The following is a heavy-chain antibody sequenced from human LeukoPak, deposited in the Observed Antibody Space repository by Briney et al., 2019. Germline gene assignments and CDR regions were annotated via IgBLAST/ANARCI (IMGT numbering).Heavy chain of an antibody. D-gene: IGHD4-17*01. Sequence: GGSLRLSCAASGFTLSSYSMNWVRQAPGKGLEWVSYISSSSSTIYYADSVKGRFTISRDNAKNSLYLQMNSLRAEDTAVYYCARTTVTRRGDYWGQGTLVTVSS. J-gene: IGHJ4*02. CDR2: ISSSSSTI. CDR1: GFTLSSYS. CDR3: ARTTVTRRGDY. V-gene: IGHV3-48*01.